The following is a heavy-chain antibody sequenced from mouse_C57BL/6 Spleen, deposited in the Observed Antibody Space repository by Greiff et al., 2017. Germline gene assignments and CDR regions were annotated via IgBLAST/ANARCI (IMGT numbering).Heavy chain of an antibody. Sequence: VKLVESGPGLVQPSQSLSITCTVSGFSLTSYGVHWVRQSPGKGLEWLGVIWRGGSADYNAAFMSRLSITKDNSKSQVFFKMNSLQADDTAICYCAKSLTGTYYFDYWGQGTTLTVSS. V-gene: IGHV2-5*01. CDR1: GFSLTSYG. J-gene: IGHJ2*01. CDR2: IWRGGSA. D-gene: IGHD4-1*01. CDR3: AKSLTGTYYFDY.